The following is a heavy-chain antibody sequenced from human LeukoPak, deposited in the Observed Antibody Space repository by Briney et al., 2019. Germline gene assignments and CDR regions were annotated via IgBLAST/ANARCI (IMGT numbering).Heavy chain of an antibody. CDR2: ISGGGGST. V-gene: IGHV3-23*01. D-gene: IGHD3-10*01. CDR3: AKTMVRGVMDYYYYGMDV. Sequence: QSGGSLRLFCSASGFTFSSNAMRWVRQAPAKELEWVSAISGGGGSTYYADSVKGRFTISRDNSKNTLYPQMNSLRAEDTAVYYCAKTMVRGVMDYYYYGMDVWGQGTTVTVSS. J-gene: IGHJ6*02. CDR1: GFTFSSNA.